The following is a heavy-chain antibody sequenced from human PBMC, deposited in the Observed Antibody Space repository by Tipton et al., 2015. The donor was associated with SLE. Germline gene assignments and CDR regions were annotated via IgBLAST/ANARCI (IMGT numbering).Heavy chain of an antibody. CDR3: ARQLGWGDPFAFDC. Sequence: TLSLTCTVSDDSISGYYWSWIRQPPGKGLEWIGYISDSGTTKENPSLKSLVTMSIDTSNNQFSLKLSSVTAADTAVYYCARQLGWGDPFAFDCWGQGTLVTVSS. V-gene: IGHV4-59*08. CDR2: ISDSGTT. CDR1: DDSISGYY. D-gene: IGHD2-21*01. J-gene: IGHJ4*02.